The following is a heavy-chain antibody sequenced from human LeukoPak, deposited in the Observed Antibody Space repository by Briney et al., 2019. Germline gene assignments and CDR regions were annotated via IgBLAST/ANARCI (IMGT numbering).Heavy chain of an antibody. J-gene: IGHJ4*02. D-gene: IGHD6-6*01. CDR2: IYYTGST. CDR1: GGSINSLY. Sequence: SETLSLTCSVSGGSINSLYWSWIRQPPGKGLEWIGYIYYTGSTNYNPSLKSRVTMFVDMSKNQFSLRLSSVTAADTAVYYCARHRAYSSSSPFNYWGQGTLVTVSS. CDR3: ARHRAYSSSSPFNY. V-gene: IGHV4-59*08.